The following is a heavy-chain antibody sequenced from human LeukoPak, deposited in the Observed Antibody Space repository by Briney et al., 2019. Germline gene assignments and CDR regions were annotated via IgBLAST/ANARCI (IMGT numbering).Heavy chain of an antibody. D-gene: IGHD3-22*01. Sequence: GGSLRLSCAASGFTFSSNSMNWVRQAPGKGLEWVYYADSMKGRFTISRDNAKNSLYLQMNSLRVEDTAVYYCARDSSSGYYPYFDYWGQGTLVTVSS. CDR1: GFTFSSNS. J-gene: IGHJ4*02. CDR3: ARDSSSGYYPYFDY. V-gene: IGHV3-48*04.